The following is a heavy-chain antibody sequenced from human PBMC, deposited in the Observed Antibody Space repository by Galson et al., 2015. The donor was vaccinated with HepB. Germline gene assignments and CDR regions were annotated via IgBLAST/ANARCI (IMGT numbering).Heavy chain of an antibody. V-gene: IGHV3-23*01. CDR1: GFTFSSYA. CDR2: ISGSGGST. J-gene: IGHJ4*02. D-gene: IGHD6-19*01. Sequence: SLRLSCAASGFTFSSYAMSWVRQAPGKGLEWVSAISGSGGSTYYADSVKGRFTISRDNSKNTLYLQMNSLRAEDTAVYYCAKVSSGWLHFDYWGQGTLVTVSS. CDR3: AKVSSGWLHFDY.